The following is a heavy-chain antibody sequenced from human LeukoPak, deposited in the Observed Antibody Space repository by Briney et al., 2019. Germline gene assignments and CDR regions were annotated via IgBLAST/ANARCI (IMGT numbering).Heavy chain of an antibody. J-gene: IGHJ4*02. V-gene: IGHV3-23*01. CDR3: AKDQGLYND. Sequence: PGGSLRLSCAASGFTFSSYGMSWVRQAPGKGLEWVSAISGSGGSTYYTDSVKGRFTISRDNSKNTPYLQMNSLRAEDTAVYYCAKDQGLYNDWGQGTLVTVSS. CDR2: ISGSGGST. CDR1: GFTFSSYG. D-gene: IGHD1-14*01.